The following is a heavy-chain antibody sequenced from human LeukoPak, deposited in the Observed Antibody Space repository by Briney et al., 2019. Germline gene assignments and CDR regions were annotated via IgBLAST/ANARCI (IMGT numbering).Heavy chain of an antibody. CDR1: GYTLTELS. CDR2: FDPEDGET. CDR3: ATDRRVPDSSGYIY. D-gene: IGHD3-22*01. Sequence: ASVKVSCKVSGYTLTELSMHWVRQAPGKGLEWMGGFDPEDGETIYAQKFQGRVTMTEDTSTDTAYMELSSLRSEDTAVYYCATDRRVPDSSGYIYWGQGTPVTVSS. J-gene: IGHJ4*02. V-gene: IGHV1-24*01.